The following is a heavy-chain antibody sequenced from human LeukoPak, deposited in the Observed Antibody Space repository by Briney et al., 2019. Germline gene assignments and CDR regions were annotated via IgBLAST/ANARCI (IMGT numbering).Heavy chain of an antibody. CDR3: ARSSVATDALDI. CDR1: GYTFTNYW. V-gene: IGHV5-51*01. Sequence: GESLKISCQGSGYTFTNYWLAWVRQIPGKGLEYIGIVYPGDSDTRYSTSFQGQVTLSADKSISTAYLQWSSLKDSDTAMYYCARSSVATDALDIWGQGAMVTVSS. D-gene: IGHD2-15*01. J-gene: IGHJ3*02. CDR2: VYPGDSDT.